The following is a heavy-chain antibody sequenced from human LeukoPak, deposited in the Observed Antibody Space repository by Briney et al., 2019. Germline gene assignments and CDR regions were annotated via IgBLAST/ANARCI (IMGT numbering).Heavy chain of an antibody. CDR1: GGSISNSNW. Sequence: PSETLSLTCAVSGGSISNSNWWSWVRRPPGKGLEWLGEIYHSGSTNYNPSLKSRVTISVDKSKNRFSLKLSSVTAADTAVYYCARERSEGYGMGVWGQGTTVTVSS. J-gene: IGHJ6*02. D-gene: IGHD5-24*01. V-gene: IGHV4-4*02. CDR2: IYHSGST. CDR3: ARERSEGYGMGV.